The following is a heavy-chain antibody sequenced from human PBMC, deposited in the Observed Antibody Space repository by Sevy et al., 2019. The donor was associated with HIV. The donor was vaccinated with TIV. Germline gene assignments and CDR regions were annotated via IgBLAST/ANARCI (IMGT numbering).Heavy chain of an antibody. CDR3: AKDPGLDYGDYGSFDY. CDR1: GFTFSSYG. J-gene: IGHJ4*02. Sequence: GGSLRLSCAASGFTFSSYGMHWVRQAPGKGLEWVAVISYDGSNKYYADSVKGRFTISRDNSKNTLYLQMNSLRAEDTAVYYCAKDPGLDYGDYGSFDYWGQGTLVTVSS. D-gene: IGHD4-17*01. V-gene: IGHV3-30*18. CDR2: ISYDGSNK.